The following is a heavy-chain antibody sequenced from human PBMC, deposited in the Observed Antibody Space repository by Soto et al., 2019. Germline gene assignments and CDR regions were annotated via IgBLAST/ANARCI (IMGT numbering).Heavy chain of an antibody. CDR3: ARLSGSYGNYYFDH. V-gene: IGHV3-21*01. CDR1: GFTFNSYS. J-gene: IGHJ4*02. CDR2: ISSISTYI. Sequence: GESLKISCAASGFTFNSYSINWVRQAPGKGLEWVSSISSISTYIYYADSVKGRFTISRDNAKNSLSLQMNSLRAEDTAVYYCARLSGSYGNYYFDHWGQGALVTVSS. D-gene: IGHD1-26*01.